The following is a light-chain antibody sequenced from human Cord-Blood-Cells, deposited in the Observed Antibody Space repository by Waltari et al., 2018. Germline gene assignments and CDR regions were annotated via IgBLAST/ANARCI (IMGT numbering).Light chain of an antibody. Sequence: QSALTQPRPVSGSPGQSVTISCTGTSSDVGGFNSVSWYQQHPGKAPKLMIYDVSKRPSGVPGRFSGSKAGNTASLTISGLQAEDEADYYCCSYAGSYTWVFGGGTKLTVL. CDR2: DVS. J-gene: IGLJ3*02. CDR3: CSYAGSYTWV. CDR1: SSDVGGFNS. V-gene: IGLV2-11*01.